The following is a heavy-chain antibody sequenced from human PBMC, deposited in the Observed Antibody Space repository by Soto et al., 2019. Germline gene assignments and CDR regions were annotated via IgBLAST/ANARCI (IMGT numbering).Heavy chain of an antibody. D-gene: IGHD2-15*01. J-gene: IGHJ5*02. CDR3: TRTLLGYCSGGSCFQVQWFDP. CDR1: GFTFGDYA. Sequence: EVQLVESGGGLVKPGRSLRLSGTASGFTFGDYAMSWFRQAPGKGLELVGFIRSNAYGGSTEYAASVKGRLTISRDDSKSIAYRQMNSLTTEDTAVSYCTRTLLGYCSGGSCFQVQWFDPWGQGTLVTVSS. CDR2: IRSNAYGGST. V-gene: IGHV3-49*05.